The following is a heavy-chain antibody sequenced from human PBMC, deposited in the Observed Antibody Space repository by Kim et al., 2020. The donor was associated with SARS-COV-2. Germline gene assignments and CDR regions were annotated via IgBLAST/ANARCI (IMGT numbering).Heavy chain of an antibody. CDR1: GFTFSNAW. V-gene: IGHV3-15*01. CDR2: IKSKTDGGTT. D-gene: IGHD2-15*01. CDR3: TTDTAGYCSGGSCRGDY. J-gene: IGHJ4*02. Sequence: GGSLRLSCAASGFTFSNAWMSWVRQAPGKGLEWVGRIKSKTDGGTTDSAAPVKGSFTITRDDSKNTLYLQMNSLKTEDTAVYYCTTDTAGYCSGGSCRGDYWGQGTLVTVSS.